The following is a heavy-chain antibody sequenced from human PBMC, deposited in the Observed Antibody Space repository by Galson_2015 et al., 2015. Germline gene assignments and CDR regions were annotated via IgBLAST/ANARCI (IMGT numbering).Heavy chain of an antibody. CDR2: IYHSGST. CDR1: GGSISSSNW. CDR3: ARSVTDYVWGSSRFPYFDY. V-gene: IGHV4-4*02. D-gene: IGHD3-16*02. J-gene: IGHJ4*02. Sequence: SETLSLTCAVSGGSISSSNWWSWVRQPPGKGLEWIGEIYHSGSTNYNPSLKSRVTISVDKSKNQFSLKLSSVTAADTAVYYCARSVTDYVWGSSRFPYFDYWGQGTLVTVSS.